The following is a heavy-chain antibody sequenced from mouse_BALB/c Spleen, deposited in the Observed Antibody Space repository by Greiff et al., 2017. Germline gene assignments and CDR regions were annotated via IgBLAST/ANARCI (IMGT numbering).Heavy chain of an antibody. CDR1: GFSLTGYG. CDR2: IWAGGST. Sequence: QVQLQQSGPGLVAPSQTLSITCTASGFSLTGYGVHWVRQTPGKGLEWLGVIWAGGSTTYNSALMSRLSIIKDNSKTHVFLKMNSLQTDDTAMYYCARERGIYFYFDYWGQGTTVTVSA. CDR3: ARERGIYFYFDY. D-gene: IGHD2-1*01. J-gene: IGHJ2*01. V-gene: IGHV2-9*02.